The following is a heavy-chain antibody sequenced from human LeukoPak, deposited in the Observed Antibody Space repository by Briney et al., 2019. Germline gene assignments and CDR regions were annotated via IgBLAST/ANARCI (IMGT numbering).Heavy chain of an antibody. CDR2: ISYDGSNK. Sequence: GGSLRLSCAASGFTFSNYGMHWVRQAPGKGLEWVAVISYDGSNKYYADSVKGRFTISRDNSKNTLYLQMNSLRAEDTAVYYCAKDALTMVRGVITKQYYYYGMDVWGQGTTVTVSS. D-gene: IGHD3-10*01. J-gene: IGHJ6*02. V-gene: IGHV3-30*18. CDR3: AKDALTMVRGVITKQYYYYGMDV. CDR1: GFTFSNYG.